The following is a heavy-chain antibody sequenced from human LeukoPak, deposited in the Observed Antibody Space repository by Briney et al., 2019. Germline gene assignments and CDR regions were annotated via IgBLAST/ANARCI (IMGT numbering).Heavy chain of an antibody. CDR1: GFPFSSHA. Sequence: GGSLRLSCAASGFPFSSHAMRWVRQAPGRGLECVSAISGSGSTSYYADSVKGRFTISRGNSKNTLYLQMTSLRAEDTAVYYCAKDQRGYYQPIDYWGQGILVTVSS. J-gene: IGHJ4*02. V-gene: IGHV3-23*01. CDR2: ISGSGSTS. CDR3: AKDQRGYYQPIDY. D-gene: IGHD3-10*01.